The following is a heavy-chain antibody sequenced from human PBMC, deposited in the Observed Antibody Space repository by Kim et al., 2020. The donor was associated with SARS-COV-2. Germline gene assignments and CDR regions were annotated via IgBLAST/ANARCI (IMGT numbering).Heavy chain of an antibody. D-gene: IGHD6-6*01. Sequence: GGSLRLSCAASGFTFSDYCMSWIRQAPGKGLEWVSYISNGGVTIYYADSVKGRFTISRDNVKNSLYLQMNSLRVDDTAVYYCARRSWDSSSHNFDYWGQGTLVTVSS. J-gene: IGHJ4*02. CDR2: ISNGGVTI. CDR1: GFTFSDYC. CDR3: ARRSWDSSSHNFDY. V-gene: IGHV3-11*01.